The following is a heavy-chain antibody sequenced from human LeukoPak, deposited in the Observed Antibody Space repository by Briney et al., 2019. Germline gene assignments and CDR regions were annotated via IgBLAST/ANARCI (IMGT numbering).Heavy chain of an antibody. D-gene: IGHD3-22*01. Sequence: GALRLSCAASAFTFDDFTMHWVRQAPGKGLEWVSLISWDGISTYYADSVKGRFTISRDNSKNSLYLQMNSLRTEDTAFYYCAKVADSSAMDVWGQGTTVTVSS. J-gene: IGHJ6*02. CDR2: ISWDGIST. V-gene: IGHV3-43*01. CDR1: AFTFDDFT. CDR3: AKVADSSAMDV.